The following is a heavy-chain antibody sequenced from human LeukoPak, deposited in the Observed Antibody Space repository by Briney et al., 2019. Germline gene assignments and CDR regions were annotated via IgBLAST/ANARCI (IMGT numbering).Heavy chain of an antibody. J-gene: IGHJ4*02. CDR3: ARDDSSGWYGGLDY. CDR1: GGSISSGSYY. D-gene: IGHD6-19*01. CDR2: IYTSGST. V-gene: IGHV4-61*02. Sequence: SQTLSLTCTVSGGSISSGSYYWSWIRQPAGKGLEWFGRIYTSGSTNYNPSLKSRVTISVDTSKNQFSLKLSSVTAADTAVYYCARDDSSGWYGGLDYWGQGTLVTVSS.